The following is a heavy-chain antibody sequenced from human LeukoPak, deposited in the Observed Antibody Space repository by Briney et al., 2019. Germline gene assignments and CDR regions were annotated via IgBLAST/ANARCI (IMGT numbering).Heavy chain of an antibody. CDR1: GASISSGSNY. V-gene: IGHV4-39*02. CDR2: IYYTGST. Sequence: SETLSLTCSVSGASISSGSNYWGWIRQPPGKGLEWMAKIYYTGSTYYNPSLKSRVTISVDTSKNQFSLKLSSVTAADTAVYYCARDPGDLTGYSHFDYWGQGTLVTVSS. J-gene: IGHJ4*02. D-gene: IGHD3-9*01. CDR3: ARDPGDLTGYSHFDY.